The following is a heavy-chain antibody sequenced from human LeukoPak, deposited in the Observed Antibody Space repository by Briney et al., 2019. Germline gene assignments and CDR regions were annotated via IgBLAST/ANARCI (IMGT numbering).Heavy chain of an antibody. CDR1: GFTFSNYW. CDR2: INPDGSSS. D-gene: IGHD3-10*01. CDR3: ARARYGSGGYFFDF. J-gene: IGHJ4*02. Sequence: GGSLRLSCAASGFTFSNYWMHWVRQAPGKGLEWVSRINPDGSSSNYADSVKGRFTMSRDNAKSSLYLQMNGLRGEDTAVYYCARARYGSGGYFFDFWGQGTLVTVSS. V-gene: IGHV3-74*01.